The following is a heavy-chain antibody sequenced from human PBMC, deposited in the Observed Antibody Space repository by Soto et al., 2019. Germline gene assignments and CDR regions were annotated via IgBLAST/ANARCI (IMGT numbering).Heavy chain of an antibody. J-gene: IGHJ6*02. D-gene: IGHD3-10*01. Sequence: ASVKVSCKASGYTFTSYGISWVRQAPGQRLEWMGWISAYNGNTNYAQKLQGRVTMTTDTSTSTAYMELRSLRSDDTAVYYCASNRGYGSGSYTTRYYYYGMDVWGQGTTVTVSS. CDR1: GYTFTSYG. V-gene: IGHV1-18*01. CDR2: ISAYNGNT. CDR3: ASNRGYGSGSYTTRYYYYGMDV.